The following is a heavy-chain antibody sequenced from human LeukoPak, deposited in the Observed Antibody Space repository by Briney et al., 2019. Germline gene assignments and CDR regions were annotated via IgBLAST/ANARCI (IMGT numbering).Heavy chain of an antibody. CDR1: GGTFSSYA. CDR3: ARDGRRFFDWLLQGGSFDY. CDR2: IIPIFGTA. V-gene: IGHV1-69*06. Sequence: GASVKVSCKASGGTFSSYAISWVRQAPGQGREWMGGIIPIFGTANYAQKFQGRVTITADKSTSTAYMELSSLRSEDTAVYYCARDGRRFFDWLLQGGSFDYWGQGTLVTVSS. J-gene: IGHJ4*02. D-gene: IGHD3-9*01.